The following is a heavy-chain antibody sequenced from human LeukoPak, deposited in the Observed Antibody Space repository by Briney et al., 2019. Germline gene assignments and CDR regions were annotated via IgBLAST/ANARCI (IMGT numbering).Heavy chain of an antibody. D-gene: IGHD1-26*01. CDR3: ARQETSSYNGAFDI. CDR2: ISGYNGYT. CDR1: GYTFTTYH. J-gene: IGHJ3*02. Sequence: ASVKVSCKTSGYTFTTYHITWVRQAPGQGLEWMGWISGYNGYTNYAQKFQGRVTMTTDTSTSTVYMELRSLRSDDTAVYYCARQETSSYNGAFDIWGQGTMVTVSS. V-gene: IGHV1-18*01.